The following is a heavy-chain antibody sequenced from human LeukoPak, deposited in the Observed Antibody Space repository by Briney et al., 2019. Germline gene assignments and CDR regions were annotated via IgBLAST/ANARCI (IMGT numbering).Heavy chain of an antibody. V-gene: IGHV4-59*01. Sequence: SETLSLTCTVSGGSMNSYYWSWIRQPPGKGLEWIGYIYYSESTNYNPSLKSRVTISVDTSKNQFSLKLSSVTAADTAVYYCARVEDYYDSSGYSSYYFDYWGQGTLVTVSS. CDR1: GGSMNSYY. CDR3: ARVEDYYDSSGYSSYYFDY. CDR2: IYYSEST. J-gene: IGHJ4*02. D-gene: IGHD3-22*01.